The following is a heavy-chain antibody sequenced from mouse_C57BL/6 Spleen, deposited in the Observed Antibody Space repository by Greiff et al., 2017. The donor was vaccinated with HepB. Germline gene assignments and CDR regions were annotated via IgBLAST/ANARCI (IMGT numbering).Heavy chain of an antibody. Sequence: EVQLVESGPGLVKPSQSLSLTCSVTGYSITSGYYWNWIRQFPGNKLEWMGYISYDGSNNYNPSLKNRISITRDTSKNQFFLKLNSVTTEDTATYYCARREGWLLRGAMDYWGQGTSVTVSS. J-gene: IGHJ4*01. CDR2: ISYDGSN. V-gene: IGHV3-6*01. CDR1: GYSITSGYY. CDR3: ARREGWLLRGAMDY. D-gene: IGHD2-3*01.